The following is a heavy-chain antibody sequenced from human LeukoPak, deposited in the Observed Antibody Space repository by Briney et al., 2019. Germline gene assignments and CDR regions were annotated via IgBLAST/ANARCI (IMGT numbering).Heavy chain of an antibody. CDR3: ARGGDYSGSGNYNNRGGPGTDY. J-gene: IGHJ4*02. CDR2: IYPGDSDT. V-gene: IGHV5-51*01. Sequence: GESLKISFQCSGYNFPTYWIGLVRQTPGKGLEGMGTIYPGDSDTKYTPSFQAQVTISADKTISPAYLQWSSLEALDTAMYYCARGGDYSGSGNYNNRGGPGTDYWGQGTLVTVSS. D-gene: IGHD3-10*01. CDR1: GYNFPTYW.